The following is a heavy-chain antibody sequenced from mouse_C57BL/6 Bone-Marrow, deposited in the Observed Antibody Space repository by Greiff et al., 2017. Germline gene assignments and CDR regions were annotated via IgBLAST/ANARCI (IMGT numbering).Heavy chain of an antibody. Sequence: VQLKQSGAELARPGASVKLSCKASGYTFTSYGISWVKQRTGQGLEWIGEIYPRSGNTYYNEKFKGKATLTADKSSSTAYMELRSLTSEDSAVYFCAREGDYYGSSYGDYWGQGTTLTVSS. J-gene: IGHJ2*01. D-gene: IGHD1-1*01. CDR3: AREGDYYGSSYGDY. V-gene: IGHV1-81*01. CDR2: IYPRSGNT. CDR1: GYTFTSYG.